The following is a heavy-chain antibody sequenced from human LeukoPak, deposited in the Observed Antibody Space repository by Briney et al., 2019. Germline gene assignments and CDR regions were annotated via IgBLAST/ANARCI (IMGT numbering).Heavy chain of an antibody. CDR2: IRYDGSNK. CDR3: AKGSGYYTYNWFDP. D-gene: IGHD3-3*01. V-gene: IGHV3-30*02. Sequence: GGSLRLSCAASGFIFSSYGMHWVRQAPGKGLEWVAFIRYDGSNKYYADSARGRFTISRDDSKDTLYLQMNSLRGDDTAVYYCAKGSGYYTYNWFDPWGQGTLVTVSS. CDR1: GFIFSSYG. J-gene: IGHJ5*02.